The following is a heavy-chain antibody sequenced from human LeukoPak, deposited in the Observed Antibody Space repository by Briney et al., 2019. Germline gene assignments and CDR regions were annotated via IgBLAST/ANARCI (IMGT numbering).Heavy chain of an antibody. Sequence: SGTLSLTCGVSGGSIDITNYWSWVRQAPGKGLEWIGEISHGGTTNYNPSLRSRVAMSLDRANNQFSLSLTSVTAADTAVYYCTRGGRPFCPFAYWGQGVLVTVSS. CDR3: TRGGRPFCPFAY. CDR1: GGSIDITNY. V-gene: IGHV4-4*02. D-gene: IGHD2-15*01. CDR2: ISHGGTT. J-gene: IGHJ4*02.